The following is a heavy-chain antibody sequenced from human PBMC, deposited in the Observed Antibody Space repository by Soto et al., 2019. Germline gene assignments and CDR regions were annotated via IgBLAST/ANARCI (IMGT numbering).Heavy chain of an antibody. CDR2: IIPRFGTR. CDR1: GGTFSRYT. J-gene: IGHJ4*02. Sequence: QVQLVQSGAEVKTPGSSVRVSCKASGGTFSRYTLNWVRQAPGQGLEWMGGIIPRFGTRNYAPTLQDRVTIIADESTNTAYMELNSLMSEETAVYYCARGRGIYNSGRPELGQWGQGTLVTVSS. V-gene: IGHV1-69*01. CDR3: ARGRGIYNSGRPELGQ. D-gene: IGHD3-16*01.